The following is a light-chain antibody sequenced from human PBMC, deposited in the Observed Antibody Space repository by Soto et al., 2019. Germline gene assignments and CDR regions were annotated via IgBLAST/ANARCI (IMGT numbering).Light chain of an antibody. J-gene: IGKJ4*01. V-gene: IGKV1-27*01. CDR2: SAS. Sequence: DIQMTQSPSSLSASVGDRVTITCRASQGISNYLACYQRKPGKVPDLLMSSASTLQSGAPSRFTGSGSGTEFTPTISSLESEDFATYYCQQGHSGLTFGGGTKV. CDR3: QQGHSGLT. CDR1: QGISNY.